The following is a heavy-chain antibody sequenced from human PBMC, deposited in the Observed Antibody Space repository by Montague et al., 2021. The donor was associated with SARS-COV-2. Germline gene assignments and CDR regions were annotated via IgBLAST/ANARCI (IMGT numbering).Heavy chain of an antibody. J-gene: IGHJ5*02. Sequence: SETLSLTCTASGGSITNYHWTWIRQSPGRGLEWIGYIYYSATTNXNPSLKSRVTMSIDTSKNQFSLSLSSVTAADSAVYYCARLRRGTYYVSFDPWGQGALVSVSS. CDR3: ARLRRGTYYVSFDP. V-gene: IGHV4-59*12. CDR1: GGSITNYH. CDR2: IYYSATT. D-gene: IGHD1-26*01.